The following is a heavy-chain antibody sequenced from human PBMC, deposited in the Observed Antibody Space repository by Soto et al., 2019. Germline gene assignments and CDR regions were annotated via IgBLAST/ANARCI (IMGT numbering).Heavy chain of an antibody. J-gene: IGHJ4*01. Sequence: SETLSLTCTVSGGSVSSDLHYWDWIRQPPGKGLEWIGYVYYSGTTNYNPSLKSRVAISVDTSKNQFSLNLFSATAADTAVYYCSREESSSSDVFVYWSQGILVTVSS. CDR2: VYYSGTT. CDR3: SREESSSSDVFVY. D-gene: IGHD1-26*01. CDR1: GGSVSSDLHY. V-gene: IGHV4-61*01.